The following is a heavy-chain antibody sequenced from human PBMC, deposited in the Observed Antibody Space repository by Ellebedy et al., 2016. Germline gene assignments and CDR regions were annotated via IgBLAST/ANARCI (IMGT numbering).Heavy chain of an antibody. CDR1: GFIFSNYD. CDR2: IGTLGDS. Sequence: GGSLRLXCAASGFIFSNYDMHWVRQATGKGLEWVSFIGTLGDSYYPDSVKGRFTIARDNSKNTLSLQMDSLRVEDTAVYYCAREEGGRFDSWGQGTLVTVSS. CDR3: AREEGGRFDS. V-gene: IGHV3-13*01. J-gene: IGHJ4*02.